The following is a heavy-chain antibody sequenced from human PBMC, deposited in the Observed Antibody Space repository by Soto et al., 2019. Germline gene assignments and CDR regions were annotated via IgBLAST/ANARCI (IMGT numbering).Heavy chain of an antibody. CDR3: AMAGVLYYFDY. CDR1: GFTFSHYA. J-gene: IGHJ4*02. V-gene: IGHV3-23*01. CDR2: ISSSGSST. D-gene: IGHD2-15*01. Sequence: EVQLLESGGGLVQPGGSLRLSCAASGFTFSHYAMSWVRQAPGKGLELVSSISSSGSSTYYADSVKGRVTISTDHSKNILYLQMDNLRVEDTAIYYCAMAGVLYYFDYRRQGTLVSVSS.